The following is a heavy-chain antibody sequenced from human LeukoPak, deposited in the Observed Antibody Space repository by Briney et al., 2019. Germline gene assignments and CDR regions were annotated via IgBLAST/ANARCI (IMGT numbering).Heavy chain of an antibody. CDR1: IFPFTKQW. CDR3: ATPTAGTWHFDY. J-gene: IGHJ4*02. Sequence: GGSQTLSCGASIFPFTKQWMHWVRQAPGKGLVWVSRIRPDGRETNHADCVKGRFTSSRDNAKNSLYLQMNSLRAEDTAVYYCATPTAGTWHFDYWGQGTLVTVSS. D-gene: IGHD1-1*01. CDR2: IRPDGRET. V-gene: IGHV3-74*01.